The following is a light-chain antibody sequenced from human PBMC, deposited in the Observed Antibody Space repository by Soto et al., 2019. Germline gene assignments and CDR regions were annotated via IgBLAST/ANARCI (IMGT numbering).Light chain of an antibody. CDR2: SAS. J-gene: IGKJ5*01. V-gene: IGKV1-39*01. CDR3: QQSYSTPIT. Sequence: DIQMTQFPSSLSASVGDRVTISFRASQTISTYLNWYQQQSGKAPKLLIYSASTLQSGVPSRFSGSGSGTDFTLTISNLQPEDFATYYCQQSYSTPITFGQGTRLEIK. CDR1: QTISTY.